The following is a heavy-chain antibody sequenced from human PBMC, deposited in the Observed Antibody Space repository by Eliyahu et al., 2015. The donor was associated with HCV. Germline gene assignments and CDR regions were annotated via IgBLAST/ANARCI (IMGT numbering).Heavy chain of an antibody. CDR3: ARRVHIVVVVAATQGGWFDP. D-gene: IGHD2-15*01. V-gene: IGHV4-39*01. CDR1: GGSISSSSYY. Sequence: QLQLQESGPGLVKPSETLSLTCTVSGGSISSSSYYWGWIRQPPGKGLEWIGSIYYSGSTYYNPSLKSRVTISVDTSKNQFSLKLSSVTAADTAVYYCARRVHIVVVVAATQGGWFDPWGQGTLVTVSS. J-gene: IGHJ5*02. CDR2: IYYSGST.